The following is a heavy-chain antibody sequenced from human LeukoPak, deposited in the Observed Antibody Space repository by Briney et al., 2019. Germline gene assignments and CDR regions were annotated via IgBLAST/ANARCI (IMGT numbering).Heavy chain of an antibody. CDR1: GGSFSGYY. CDR2: INHSGST. V-gene: IGHV4-34*01. Sequence: SETLSLTCAVYGGSFSGYYWSWIRQPPGKGLEWIGEINHSGSTNYNPSLKSRVTISVDTSKNQFSLKLSSVTAADTAVYYCARLVRRFGELSSYYFDYWGQGTLVTVSS. CDR3: ARLVRRFGELSSYYFDY. J-gene: IGHJ4*02. D-gene: IGHD3-10*01.